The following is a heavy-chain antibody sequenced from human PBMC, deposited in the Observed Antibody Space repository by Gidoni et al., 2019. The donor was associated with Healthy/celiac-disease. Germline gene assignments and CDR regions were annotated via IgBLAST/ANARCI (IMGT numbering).Heavy chain of an antibody. Sequence: QVQLVQSGAEVKKPGASVKVSCKASGYTFTSYAMHWVRQAPGQRLEWMGWINAGNGNTKYSQKFQGRVTITRDTSASTAYMELSSLRSEDTAVYYCARGELGIAVADDAFDIWGQGTMVTVSS. CDR3: ARGELGIAVADDAFDI. CDR2: INAGNGNT. V-gene: IGHV1-3*01. CDR1: GYTFTSYA. D-gene: IGHD6-19*01. J-gene: IGHJ3*02.